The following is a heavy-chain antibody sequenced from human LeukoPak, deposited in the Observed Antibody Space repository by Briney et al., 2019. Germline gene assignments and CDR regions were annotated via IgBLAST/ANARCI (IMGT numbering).Heavy chain of an antibody. CDR3: AKENFYDSSGYYNFDY. CDR1: GFTFSSYA. V-gene: IGHV3-23*01. D-gene: IGHD3-22*01. Sequence: GGSLRLSCAASGFTFSSYAMSWVRQAPGKGLEWVSAISGSGGSTYYAGSVKGRFTISRDNSRNTLYLQMNSLRAEDTAVYYCAKENFYDSSGYYNFDYWGQGTLVTVSS. J-gene: IGHJ4*02. CDR2: ISGSGGST.